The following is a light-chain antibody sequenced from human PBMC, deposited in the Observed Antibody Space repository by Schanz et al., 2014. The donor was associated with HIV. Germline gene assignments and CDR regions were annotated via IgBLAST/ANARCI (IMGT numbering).Light chain of an antibody. CDR1: SSDIGNYNL. Sequence: QSVLTQPASVSGSPGQSITISCTGSSSDIGNYNLVSWFQQYPGSAPKILIFEVRKRPSGVSSRFSGSKSGNTASLTISGLQPEDEADYYCCTYAGTITHWLFGGGTKLTVL. CDR3: CTYAGTITHWL. J-gene: IGLJ3*02. V-gene: IGLV2-23*02. CDR2: EVR.